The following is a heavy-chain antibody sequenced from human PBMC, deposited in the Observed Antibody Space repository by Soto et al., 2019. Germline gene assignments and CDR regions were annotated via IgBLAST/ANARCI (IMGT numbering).Heavy chain of an antibody. CDR1: GGSLSSYY. D-gene: IGHD6-25*01. CDR2: AYFSGNT. Sequence: SETLSLTCTVSGGSLSSYYWTWIRQSPGKVLEWIGYAYFSGNTNYNPSLKSRVTISIDTSKNQFSLRLASVTAADTAFYYCGSVRPSGYVLSWGQGTLVNVSS. CDR3: GSVRPSGYVLS. V-gene: IGHV4-59*01. J-gene: IGHJ5*02.